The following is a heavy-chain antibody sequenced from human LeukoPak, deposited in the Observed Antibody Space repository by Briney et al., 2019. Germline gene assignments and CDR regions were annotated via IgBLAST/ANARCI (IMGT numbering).Heavy chain of an antibody. D-gene: IGHD6-13*01. CDR3: ARVSSSWYNWSDP. CDR2: ISVYNGNT. Sequence: ASVKVSCKASGYTFTSYGIGWVRQAPGQGLEWMGWISVYNGNTNYAQKLQGRVTMTTDTSTSTAYMELRSLRSDDTAVYYCARVSSSWYNWSDPWGQGTLVTVSS. CDR1: GYTFTSYG. V-gene: IGHV1-18*01. J-gene: IGHJ5*02.